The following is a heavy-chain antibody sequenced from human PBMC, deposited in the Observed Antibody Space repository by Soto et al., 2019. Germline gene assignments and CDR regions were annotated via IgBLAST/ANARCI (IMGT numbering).Heavy chain of an antibody. J-gene: IGHJ6*02. D-gene: IGHD6-13*01. CDR1: GYTFTDYY. CDR3: AKDSWQQQASYGMDV. Sequence: QVQLVQSGAEVKKPGASVKVSCKASGYTFTDYYIHWVRQAPGQGLEWMGWINPNSGGTLYAQKFQGRVTMTRDTSISTAYMELIRLRSDDTAVYHCAKDSWQQQASYGMDVWGQGTTVIVSS. CDR2: INPNSGGT. V-gene: IGHV1-2*02.